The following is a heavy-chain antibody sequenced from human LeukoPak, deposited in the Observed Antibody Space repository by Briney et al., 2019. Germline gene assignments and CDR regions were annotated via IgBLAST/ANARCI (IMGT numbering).Heavy chain of an antibody. CDR1: GGSFSTYY. CDR2: ICSSGST. D-gene: IGHD5-24*01. Sequence: SETLCLTCTVSGGSFSTYYWSWVRQPPGKGLEWIGYICSSGSTKYNPSLESRVTISVDTSKNQFSLKLSSETAADTAVYYCARHFRRYGYAAAGIFDSWGQGTLVTVSS. V-gene: IGHV4-59*08. J-gene: IGHJ4*02. CDR3: ARHFRRYGYAAAGIFDS.